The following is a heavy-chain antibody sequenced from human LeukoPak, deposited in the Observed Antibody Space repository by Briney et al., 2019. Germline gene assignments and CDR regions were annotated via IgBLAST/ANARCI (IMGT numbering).Heavy chain of an antibody. Sequence: GASVKVSCKASGYTFTGYYMHWVRQAPGQGLEGMGWINPNSGGTNYAQKFQGRVTMTRDTSISTAYMELSRLRSDDTAVYYCARGAVAGTWDNWFDPWGQGTLVTVSS. CDR2: INPNSGGT. CDR3: ARGAVAGTWDNWFDP. D-gene: IGHD6-19*01. J-gene: IGHJ5*02. V-gene: IGHV1-2*02. CDR1: GYTFTGYY.